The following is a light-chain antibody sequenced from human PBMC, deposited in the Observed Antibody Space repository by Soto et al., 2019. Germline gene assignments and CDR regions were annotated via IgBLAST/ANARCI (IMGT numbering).Light chain of an antibody. CDR2: GAS. CDR3: QNYHSAPWT. CDR1: QAISNF. J-gene: IGKJ1*01. Sequence: IQMTQSPSTLSGSVGDRVTITCWASQAISNFLAWYQQKPGKVPKLLMYGASTLPSGVPSRFSGSGSGTDFTLTISSLQPEDVATYYCQNYHSAPWTFGQGTKVEIK. V-gene: IGKV1-27*01.